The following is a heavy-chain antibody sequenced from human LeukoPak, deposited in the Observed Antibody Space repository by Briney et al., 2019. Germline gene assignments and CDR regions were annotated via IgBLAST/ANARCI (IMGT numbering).Heavy chain of an antibody. CDR2: ISSSGTPI. J-gene: IGHJ4*02. V-gene: IGHV3-48*03. D-gene: IGHD2-21*01. Sequence: GGSLRLSCAASGFAFSSYEMNWVREAPGKGLEWVSYISSSGTPIHYADSVKGRFTISRDNAKNSLFLQMNSLRAEDTAVYYCAREKTACGGDCYDSWGQGTLVTVSS. CDR1: GFAFSSYE. CDR3: AREKTACGGDCYDS.